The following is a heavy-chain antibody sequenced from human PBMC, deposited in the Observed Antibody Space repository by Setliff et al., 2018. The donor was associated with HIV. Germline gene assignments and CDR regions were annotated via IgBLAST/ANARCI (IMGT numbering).Heavy chain of an antibody. CDR1: GGSIGSNY. D-gene: IGHD3-10*01. CDR3: ARAAMFRGGVSWSLYYFDY. V-gene: IGHV4-59*01. J-gene: IGHJ4*02. Sequence: SETLSLTCTVSGGSIGSNYLNWIRQPPGKGLEWIGYIYYTGSTNYNSSCRSRVTISRDTSKNQFSLKLRSVTAADTAVYYCARAAMFRGGVSWSLYYFDYWGQGAMVTVSS. CDR2: IYYTGST.